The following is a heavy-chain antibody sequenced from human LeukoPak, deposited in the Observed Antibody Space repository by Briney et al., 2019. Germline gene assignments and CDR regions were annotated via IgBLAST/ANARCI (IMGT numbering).Heavy chain of an antibody. Sequence: GGSLRLSCAASKFAFSSYAMSWVRQAPGKGLEWVSAISGGGGNTYYADSVKGRFTTSRDNSKNTLYLQMNSLRAEDTAVYYCGKNRYSGSLSPFDIWGQGTMVTVSS. CDR3: GKNRYSGSLSPFDI. CDR2: ISGGGGNT. CDR1: KFAFSSYA. V-gene: IGHV3-23*01. J-gene: IGHJ3*02. D-gene: IGHD1-26*01.